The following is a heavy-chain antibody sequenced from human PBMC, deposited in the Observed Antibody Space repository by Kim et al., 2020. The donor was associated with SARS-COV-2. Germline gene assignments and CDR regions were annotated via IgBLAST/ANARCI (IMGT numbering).Heavy chain of an antibody. Sequence: GGSLRLSCTASGFTFSSYGMHWVRQAPGKGLEWVALISYDGSNKYYADSVKGRVTISRDNSKNTLYLQINSLRTEDTAVYYCAKDGETYYDFWSGYSPFDYWGQGTLVTVSS. V-gene: IGHV3-30*18. D-gene: IGHD3-3*01. J-gene: IGHJ4*02. CDR3: AKDGETYYDFWSGYSPFDY. CDR2: ISYDGSNK. CDR1: GFTFSSYG.